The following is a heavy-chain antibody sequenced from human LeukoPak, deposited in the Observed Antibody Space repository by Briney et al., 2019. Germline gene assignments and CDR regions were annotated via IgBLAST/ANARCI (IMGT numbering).Heavy chain of an antibody. V-gene: IGHV4-59*01. CDR2: IYYSGST. J-gene: IGHJ4*02. CDR3: ARAPRRDKYYYDSSGQFDY. Sequence: SETLSLTCAVSGGSISSYYWSWIRQPPGEGLEWIGYIYYSGSTNYNPSLKSRVTISVDTSKNQFSLKLSSVTAADTAVYYCARAPRRDKYYYDSSGQFDYWGQGTLVTVSS. CDR1: GGSISSYY. D-gene: IGHD3-22*01.